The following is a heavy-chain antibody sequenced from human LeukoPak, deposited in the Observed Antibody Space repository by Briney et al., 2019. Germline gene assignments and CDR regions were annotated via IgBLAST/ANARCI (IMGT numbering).Heavy chain of an antibody. Sequence: PSETLSLTCAVYGGSFSGYYWSWIRQPPGKGLEWIGEINHSGSTNYNPSLKSRVTISVDTSKNQFSLKLSSVTAADTAVYYCARGYCSSTSCYVWFDPWGQGTLVAVSS. CDR2: INHSGST. CDR3: ARGYCSSTSCYVWFDP. V-gene: IGHV4-34*01. J-gene: IGHJ5*02. D-gene: IGHD2-2*01. CDR1: GGSFSGYY.